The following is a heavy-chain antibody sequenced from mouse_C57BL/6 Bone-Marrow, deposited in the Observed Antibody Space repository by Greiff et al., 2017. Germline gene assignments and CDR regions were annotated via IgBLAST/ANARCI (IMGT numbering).Heavy chain of an antibody. CDR1: GYTFTSYW. V-gene: IGHV1-63*01. Sequence: QIQLQQPGAELVMPGASVKLSCKASGYTFTSYWMHWVKQRPGHGLEWIGDIYPGGGYTNYNEKFKGKATLTADKSSSTAYMQFSSLTSEDSAIYYCARGLWGSSYFDYWGQGTTLTVSS. CDR3: ARGLWGSSYFDY. J-gene: IGHJ2*01. CDR2: IYPGGGYT. D-gene: IGHD1-1*01.